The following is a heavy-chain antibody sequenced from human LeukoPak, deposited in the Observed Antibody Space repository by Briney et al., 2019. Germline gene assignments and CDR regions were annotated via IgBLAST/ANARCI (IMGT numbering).Heavy chain of an antibody. CDR2: IYPGDSDT. J-gene: IGHJ3*02. D-gene: IGHD6-13*01. CDR3: ARSIAAAGIAFDI. Sequence: PGESLKISCKGSGYSFTSYWIGWVRQMPGKGLEWMGIIYPGDSDTRYSPSFQGQVTISADKSISTAYLQWSSLKASDTAMYYCARSIAAAGIAFDIWGQETMVTVSS. V-gene: IGHV5-51*01. CDR1: GYSFTSYW.